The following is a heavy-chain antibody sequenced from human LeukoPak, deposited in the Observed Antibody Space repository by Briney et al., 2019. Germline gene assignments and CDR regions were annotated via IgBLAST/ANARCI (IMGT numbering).Heavy chain of an antibody. Sequence: LPGASQRLSCARSRIAFTGYATKWARHPPGKGLEWVSGINGGDDRTYYAESVKGRFTMSRYHSNNTLFLQMISLRVEDTAVYFCARKHLQTPCCFVDAWGQGTTVSVSS. J-gene: IGHJ6*02. CDR3: ARKHLQTPCCFVDA. CDR2: INGGDDRT. D-gene: IGHD3-3*01. CDR1: RIAFTGYA. V-gene: IGHV3-23*01.